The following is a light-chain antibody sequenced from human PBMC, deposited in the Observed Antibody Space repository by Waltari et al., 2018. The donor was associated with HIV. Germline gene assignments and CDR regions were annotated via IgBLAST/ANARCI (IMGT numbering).Light chain of an antibody. J-gene: IGLJ2*01. CDR2: DVI. CDR3: SSHAGSKVV. Sequence: QSALTQPASVSGSPGQSITISCTGTSTDVGSYNLVSWYQQHPGKAPKLMIYDVIKRPSGVPDRFSGSKSGNTASLTVSGLQPEDEADYYCSSHAGSKVVFGGGTRLTVL. V-gene: IGLV2-14*02. CDR1: STDVGSYNL.